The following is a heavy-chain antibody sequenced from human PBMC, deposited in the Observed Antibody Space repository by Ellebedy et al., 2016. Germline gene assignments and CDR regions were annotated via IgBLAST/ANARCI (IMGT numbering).Heavy chain of an antibody. CDR2: ISARGDST. Sequence: GESLKISCAASGFTFSSYAMSWVRQAPGKGLEWVSAISARGDSTYYADSAKGRFTISRDQSKNTLFLQMNSLSAEDTATYYCAKVWYSGNHYSVGAFDYWGQGTLVTVSS. D-gene: IGHD1-26*01. J-gene: IGHJ4*02. CDR1: GFTFSSYA. V-gene: IGHV3-23*01. CDR3: AKVWYSGNHYSVGAFDY.